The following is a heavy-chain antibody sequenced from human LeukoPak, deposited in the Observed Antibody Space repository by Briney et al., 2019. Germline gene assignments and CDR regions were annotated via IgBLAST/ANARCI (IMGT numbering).Heavy chain of an antibody. Sequence: SETLSLTCTVSGYSISSGYYWGWIRQPPGKGLEWIGSIYHSGSTYYNPSLKSRVTISVDTSKNQFSLKLSSVTAADTAVYYCARHKRYYDFWSGDYMDVWGKGTTVTVSS. V-gene: IGHV4-38-2*02. D-gene: IGHD3-3*01. J-gene: IGHJ6*03. CDR1: GYSISSGYY. CDR3: ARHKRYYDFWSGDYMDV. CDR2: IYHSGST.